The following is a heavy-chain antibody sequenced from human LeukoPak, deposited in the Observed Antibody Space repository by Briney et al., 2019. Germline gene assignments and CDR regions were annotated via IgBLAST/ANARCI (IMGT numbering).Heavy chain of an antibody. CDR3: VRDPSNSGNWFDL. CDR2: LGTDGTYT. CDR1: GFNLRDFW. J-gene: IGHJ5*02. D-gene: IGHD4-11*01. V-gene: IGHV3-74*01. Sequence: GGSLRLSCAASGFNLRDFWMHWVRQAPGKGLVWVSRLGTDGTYTNYADSVTGRFTISRDNAKNTLYLQMDSLRAEDTSFYYCVRDPSNSGNWFDLWGQGTLVTVSS.